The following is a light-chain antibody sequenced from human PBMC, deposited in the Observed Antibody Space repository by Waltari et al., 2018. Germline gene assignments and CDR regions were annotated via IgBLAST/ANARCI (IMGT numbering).Light chain of an antibody. CDR2: DFS. CDR1: SSVVGSFTS. V-gene: IGLV2-14*01. J-gene: IGLJ3*02. CDR3: NSYAGSSSWV. Sequence: ALPHPASLSGSPGQSITISCPGTSSVVGSFTSVSWYQQHPGKAPKLMIYDFSERPSGVSNRFSGSKSGNTASLTISGLQAEDEAYYYCNSYAGSSSWVFGGGTKLTGL.